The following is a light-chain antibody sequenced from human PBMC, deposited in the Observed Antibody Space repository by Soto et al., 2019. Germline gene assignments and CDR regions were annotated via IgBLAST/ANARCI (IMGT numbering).Light chain of an antibody. CDR3: QQYDNLPLT. V-gene: IGKV1-33*01. CDR2: DAS. CDR1: QDIGKY. Sequence: DIQMTQSPSSLSASVGDRVTISCQASQDIGKYLNWYQQKPGKAPQLLIYDASNLETGVPSRFSGSGSGTDFTFTISSLQPEDIATYYCQQYDNLPLTFGGGTNVDIK. J-gene: IGKJ4*01.